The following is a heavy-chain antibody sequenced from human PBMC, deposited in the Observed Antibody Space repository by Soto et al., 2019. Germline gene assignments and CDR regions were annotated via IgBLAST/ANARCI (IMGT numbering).Heavy chain of an antibody. CDR2: IGTAGDT. CDR1: GFTFSSYD. CDR3: ARGGTYCSGGSCSFFFDY. J-gene: IGHJ4*02. Sequence: EVQLVESGGGLVQPGGSLRLSCAASGFTFSSYDMHWVRQATGKGLEWVSAIGTAGDTYYPGSVKGRFTISRENAKNSLYLQMSSLRAGDTAVFYCARGGTYCSGGSCSFFFDYWGQGTLVTVSS. D-gene: IGHD2-15*01. V-gene: IGHV3-13*01.